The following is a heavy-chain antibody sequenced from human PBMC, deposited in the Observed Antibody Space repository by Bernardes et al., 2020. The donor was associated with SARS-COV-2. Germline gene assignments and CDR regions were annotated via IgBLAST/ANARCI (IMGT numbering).Heavy chain of an antibody. CDR2: ISSSGSTI. V-gene: IGHV3-48*03. J-gene: IGHJ3*02. CDR3: ARALSFTVTGAFDI. CDR1: GFTFSSYE. D-gene: IGHD4-17*01. Sequence: GGSLRLSCAASGFTFSSYEMNWVRQAPGKGLEWVSYISSSGSTIYYADSVKGRFTISRDNAKNSLYLQMNSLRAEDTAVYYCARALSFTVTGAFDIWGQGTMVTVSS.